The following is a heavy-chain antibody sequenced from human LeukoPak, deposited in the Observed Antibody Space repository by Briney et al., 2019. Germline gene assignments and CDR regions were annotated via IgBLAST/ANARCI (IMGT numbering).Heavy chain of an antibody. Sequence: SETLSLTCTVSGGSISSSSYYWGWIRQPPGKGLEWIGSIYYSGSTYYNPSLKSRVTISVDTSKNQFSLKLSSVTAADTAVYYCASSDSSSRDAFDYWGQGTLVTVSS. J-gene: IGHJ4*02. D-gene: IGHD6-13*01. CDR2: IYYSGST. CDR1: GGSISSSSYY. V-gene: IGHV4-39*01. CDR3: ASSDSSSRDAFDY.